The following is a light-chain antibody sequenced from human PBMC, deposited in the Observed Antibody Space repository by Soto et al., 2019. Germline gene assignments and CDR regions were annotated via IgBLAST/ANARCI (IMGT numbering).Light chain of an antibody. CDR2: GAS. V-gene: IGKV3-15*01. J-gene: IGKJ1*01. CDR1: QTINNN. Sequence: EIVLTQSPCTRSLSQGERATLSCRASQTINNNVAWYQLKDGQVPRLLIYGASTRATGIPARFSGSGSGTEFTLTISSLQSEDFAVYYCQQYNNWPWTFGQGTKVDI. CDR3: QQYNNWPWT.